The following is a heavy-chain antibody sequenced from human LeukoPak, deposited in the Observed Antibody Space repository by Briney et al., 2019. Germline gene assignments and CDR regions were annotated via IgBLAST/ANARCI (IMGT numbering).Heavy chain of an antibody. CDR1: GFTFDDYA. CDR3: AKDRAAAGQYYFDY. D-gene: IGHD6-13*01. Sequence: GRSPRLSCAASGFTFDDYAMHWVRQAPGKGLEWVSGISWNSGSMGYADSVKGRFTISRDNAKNSLYLQMNSLRAEDTALYYCAKDRAAAGQYYFDYWGQGTLVTVSS. V-gene: IGHV3-9*01. J-gene: IGHJ4*02. CDR2: ISWNSGSM.